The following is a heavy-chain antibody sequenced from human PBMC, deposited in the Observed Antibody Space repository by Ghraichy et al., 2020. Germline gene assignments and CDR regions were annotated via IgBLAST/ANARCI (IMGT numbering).Heavy chain of an antibody. Sequence: GWSLRLSCAASGFTFSRFAMSWVRQAPGKGLEWVSVIGGSGGSTYYADSVKGRFTISRDNSKNTLYLQMNSLRAEDTAVYYCAKDYSRVDAFDIWGQGTMVTVSS. CDR1: GFTFSRFA. D-gene: IGHD2-15*01. CDR3: AKDYSRVDAFDI. J-gene: IGHJ3*02. CDR2: IGGSGGST. V-gene: IGHV3-23*01.